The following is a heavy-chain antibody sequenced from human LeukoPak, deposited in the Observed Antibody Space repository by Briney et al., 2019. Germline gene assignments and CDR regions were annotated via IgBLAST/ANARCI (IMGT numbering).Heavy chain of an antibody. CDR3: ARSADFDY. Sequence: SETLSLTCTVPGGFISSHYWSWIRQPPGKGLEWIGYIYYSGSTNYNPSLKSRVTISVDTSKNQISLKLSSVTAADTAVYYCARSADFDYWGQGTLVTVSS. J-gene: IGHJ4*02. CDR1: GGFISSHY. CDR2: IYYSGST. V-gene: IGHV4-59*11.